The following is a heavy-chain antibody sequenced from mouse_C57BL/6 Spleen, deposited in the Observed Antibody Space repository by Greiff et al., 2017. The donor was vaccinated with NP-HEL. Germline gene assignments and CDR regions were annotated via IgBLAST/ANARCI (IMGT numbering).Heavy chain of an antibody. Sequence: QVQLQQPGAELVKPGASVKLSCTASGYTFTSYWMHWVQQRPGQGLEWIGMINPNSGSTNYNEKFQSQATLTVDKSSSTAYMQLSSLTSEDSAVYYCASGDYGYDGGAYWGQGTLVTVSA. J-gene: IGHJ3*01. D-gene: IGHD2-2*01. CDR1: GYTFTSYW. V-gene: IGHV1-64*01. CDR2: INPNSGST. CDR3: ASGDYGYDGGAY.